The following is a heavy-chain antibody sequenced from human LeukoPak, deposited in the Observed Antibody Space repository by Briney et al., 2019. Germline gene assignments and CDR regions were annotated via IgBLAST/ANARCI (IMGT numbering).Heavy chain of an antibody. J-gene: IGHJ4*02. CDR3: ARLGHTNTGGLKGFDF. V-gene: IGHV4-39*01. CDR1: GDSISSRGSY. D-gene: IGHD1-1*01. Sequence: PSETLSLTCSVSGDSISSRGSYWGWLRQPPGKGLEWIGNIFYTGGTHFDPSLKSRVTISIDPSKNQFSLKLRSVTAADTAVYYCARLGHTNTGGLKGFDFWGQGTLVTVSS. CDR2: IFYTGGT.